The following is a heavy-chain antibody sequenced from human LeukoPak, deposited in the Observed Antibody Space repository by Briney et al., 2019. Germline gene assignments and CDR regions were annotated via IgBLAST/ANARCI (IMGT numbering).Heavy chain of an antibody. CDR3: ATDASGSYLDAFDI. CDR2: FDPEDGET. V-gene: IGHV1-24*01. Sequence: ASVKVSCKVSGYTLTELSMHWVRQAPGKGLEWMGGFDPEDGETIYAQKFQGSVTMTEDTSTDTAYMELSSLRSEDTAVYYCATDASGSYLDAFDIWGQGTMVTVSS. J-gene: IGHJ3*02. CDR1: GYTLTELS. D-gene: IGHD1-26*01.